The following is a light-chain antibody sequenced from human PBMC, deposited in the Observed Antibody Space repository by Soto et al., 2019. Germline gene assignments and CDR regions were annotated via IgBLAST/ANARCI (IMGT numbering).Light chain of an antibody. Sequence: QSVLTQPRSVSGSPGQSVTISCTGTSSDVGGYNYVSWYQQQPGKAPKLMIYDVSKRPSGVPDRFSGSKSGNTASLTISGLQAEDEADYYCCSYAGSYHKVFGGGTKLTVL. V-gene: IGLV2-11*01. CDR2: DVS. J-gene: IGLJ2*01. CDR1: SSDVGGYNY. CDR3: CSYAGSYHKV.